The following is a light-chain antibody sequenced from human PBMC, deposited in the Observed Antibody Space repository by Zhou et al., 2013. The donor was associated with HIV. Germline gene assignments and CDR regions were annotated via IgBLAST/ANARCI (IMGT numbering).Light chain of an antibody. CDR3: QQYNSFLLS. J-gene: IGKJ4*01. V-gene: IGKV1-5*03. CDR2: KTS. CDR1: ETVGRS. Sequence: IQMTQSPSIVSASPGDRVTITCRANETVGRSLAWYQQKKGKAPTLLIYKTSSLDKGVPSRFSGSGSGTEFTLTITGLQRDDLATYYCQQYNSFLLSFGGGTKVEIK.